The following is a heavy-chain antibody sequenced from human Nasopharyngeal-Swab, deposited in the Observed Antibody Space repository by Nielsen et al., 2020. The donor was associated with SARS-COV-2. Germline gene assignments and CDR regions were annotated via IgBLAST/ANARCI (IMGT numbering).Heavy chain of an antibody. CDR1: GFTFSSYA. CDR2: IWYDGTNK. D-gene: IGHD2-21*02. Sequence: GESLKISCEAPGFTFSSYAMHWVRQPPGKGLEWVAVIWYDGTNKNYADSVKGRFTISRDNAKHTLYLEINSLRVEDTAVYYCARDRVTPNYYLDYWGQGTLVTVSS. CDR3: ARDRVTPNYYLDY. V-gene: IGHV3-33*01. J-gene: IGHJ4*02.